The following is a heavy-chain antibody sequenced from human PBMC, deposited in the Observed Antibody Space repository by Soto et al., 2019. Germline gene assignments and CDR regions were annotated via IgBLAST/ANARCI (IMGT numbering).Heavy chain of an antibody. CDR1: GYTLTELS. D-gene: IGHD2-8*01. V-gene: IGHV1-24*01. Sequence: ASVKVSCKVSGYTLTELSMHWVRQAPGKGLEWMGGFDPEDGETIYAQKFQGRVTMTEDTSTDTAYMELSSLRSEDTAVYYCATDLGYCTNGVCYGAFGIWGQGTMVTVSS. CDR3: ATDLGYCTNGVCYGAFGI. CDR2: FDPEDGET. J-gene: IGHJ3*02.